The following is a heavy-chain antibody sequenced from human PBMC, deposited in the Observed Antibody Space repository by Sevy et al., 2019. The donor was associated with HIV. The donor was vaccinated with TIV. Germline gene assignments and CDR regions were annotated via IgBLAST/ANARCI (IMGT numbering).Heavy chain of an antibody. CDR1: EYTFTHFW. D-gene: IGHD2-15*01. CDR2: IYPGDSDT. J-gene: IGHJ4*02. CDR3: ARSDGYCSGGNHLCYFDY. V-gene: IGHV5-51*01. Sequence: GESLKISCKGSEYTFTHFWIAWVRQMPGNGLESMGIIYPGDSDTRYSPSFQGQVTISADKSISTAYLQWDSLKASDTAMYYCARSDGYCSGGNHLCYFDYWGQRTLVTVSS.